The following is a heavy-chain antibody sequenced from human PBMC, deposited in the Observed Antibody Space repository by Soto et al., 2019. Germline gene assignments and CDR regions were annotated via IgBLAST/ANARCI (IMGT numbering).Heavy chain of an antibody. CDR3: AKSRNPQWELTAQSRYYFDY. V-gene: IGHV3-30-3*02. Sequence: GGSLRLSCAASGFTFSSYAMHWVRQAPGKGLEWVAVISYDGSNKYYADSVKGRFTISRDNSKNTLYLQMNSLRAEDTAVYYCAKSRNPQWELTAQSRYYFDYWGQGTLVTVSS. CDR1: GFTFSSYA. J-gene: IGHJ4*02. CDR2: ISYDGSNK. D-gene: IGHD1-26*01.